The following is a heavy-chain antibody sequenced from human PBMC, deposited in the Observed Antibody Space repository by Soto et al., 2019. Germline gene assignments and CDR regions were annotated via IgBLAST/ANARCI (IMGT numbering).Heavy chain of an antibody. CDR3: ARCSDTMYYFDY. CDR2: INHSGST. V-gene: IGHV4-34*01. Sequence: SETLSLTCAVYGGSFSGYYWSWIRQPPGKGLEWIGEINHSGSTNYNPSLKSRVTISVDTSKYQFSLKLSSVTAADTAVYYCARCSDTMYYFDYWGQGTLVTVSS. J-gene: IGHJ4*02. CDR1: GGSFSGYY. D-gene: IGHD5-18*01.